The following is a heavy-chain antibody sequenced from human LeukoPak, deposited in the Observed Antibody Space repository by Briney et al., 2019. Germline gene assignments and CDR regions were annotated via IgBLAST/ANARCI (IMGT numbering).Heavy chain of an antibody. J-gene: IGHJ4*02. V-gene: IGHV3-30*18. CDR3: AKDRKLLGDY. CDR1: GFTFSSYG. Sequence: GGSLRLSCAASGFTFSSYGMHWVRQAPGKGLEWVAVISYDGSNKYYADSVKGRFTISRDNSKNTLYLQMNSLRAGDAAVYYCAKDRKLLGDYWGQGTLVTVSS. D-gene: IGHD2-21*02. CDR2: ISYDGSNK.